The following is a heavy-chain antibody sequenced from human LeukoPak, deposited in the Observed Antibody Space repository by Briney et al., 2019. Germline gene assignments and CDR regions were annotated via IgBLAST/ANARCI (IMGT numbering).Heavy chain of an antibody. D-gene: IGHD5-18*01. CDR1: NDSIRSDNYY. CDR3: GRWIVGYSYGYFDP. J-gene: IGHJ5*02. CDR2: IYYSGIT. V-gene: IGHV4-39*07. Sequence: SEPLSLTCTVSNDSIRSDNYYWGWIRQPPGKGLEWIGSIYYSGITNYHPSLKSRVAILVGASTTQFSLKLSSVTGEDAAVYHCGRWIVGYSYGYFDPWGQGTLVTVSS.